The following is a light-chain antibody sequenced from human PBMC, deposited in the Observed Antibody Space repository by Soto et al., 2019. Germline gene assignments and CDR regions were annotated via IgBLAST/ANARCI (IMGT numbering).Light chain of an antibody. V-gene: IGKV3-20*01. J-gene: IGKJ5*01. CDR3: QQYAPTPAIT. Sequence: ETVLTQSPGTLSLSPGERATLSCRASQSVSSNYLVWYQQKPGQAPRLLISGVSTRATGIPDRFSGSGSGTDFTLTIRRLEPQDVAVYYCQQYAPTPAITFGQGAQVEIK. CDR1: QSVSSNY. CDR2: GVS.